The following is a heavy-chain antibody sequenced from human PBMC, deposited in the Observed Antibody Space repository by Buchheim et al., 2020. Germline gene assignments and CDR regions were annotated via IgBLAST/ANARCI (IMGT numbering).Heavy chain of an antibody. D-gene: IGHD4/OR15-4a*01. CDR3: ARDPGPRGLSWYFDL. J-gene: IGHJ2*01. CDR2: INSDSGGT. CDR1: GYTFSGFH. V-gene: IGHV1-2*02. Sequence: QVHLVQSGAEVKKPGASVKVSCKASGYTFSGFHMHWLRQAPGQGLEWMGWINSDSGGTNYEQKFQGRVTLTRHTSISTAYMELSSLRSDDTAVFYCARDPGPRGLSWYFDLWGRGTL.